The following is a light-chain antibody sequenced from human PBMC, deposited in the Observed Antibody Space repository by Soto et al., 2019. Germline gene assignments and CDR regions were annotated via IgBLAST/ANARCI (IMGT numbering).Light chain of an antibody. Sequence: EIVLTQSPATLSLSPGERATLSCRASQSVSSYLAWYQQKPGQAPRLLIYDASNRATGIPARFGGSGSGTDFTLTISSLEPEDFAVYYCQQRSNWPPVTFGGGTKVDI. CDR3: QQRSNWPPVT. CDR1: QSVSSY. J-gene: IGKJ4*01. V-gene: IGKV3-11*01. CDR2: DAS.